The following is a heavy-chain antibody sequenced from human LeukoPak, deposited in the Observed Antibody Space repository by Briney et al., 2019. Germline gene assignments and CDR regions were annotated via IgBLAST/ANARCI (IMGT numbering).Heavy chain of an antibody. CDR2: INHSGST. D-gene: IGHD6-13*01. CDR1: GGSFSGYY. J-gene: IGHJ5*02. V-gene: IGHV4-34*01. CDR3: ARARQQLVRSGWFDP. Sequence: SETLSLTCAVYGGSFSGYYWSWIRQPPGKGLEWIGEINHSGSTNYNPSLKSRVTISVDTSKNQFSLKLSSVTAADTAVYYCARARQQLVRSGWFDPWGQGTLVTVSS.